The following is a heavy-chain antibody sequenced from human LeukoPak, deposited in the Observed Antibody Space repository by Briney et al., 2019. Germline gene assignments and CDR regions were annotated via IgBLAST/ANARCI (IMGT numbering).Heavy chain of an antibody. D-gene: IGHD4-23*01. J-gene: IGHJ4*02. CDR1: GGSISSYY. CDR3: ASLYGGSHFDY. V-gene: IGHV4-59*01. Sequence: SETLSLTCTISGGSISSYYWSWIRQPPGKGLGWIGYIYYSGSTNYNPSLKSRVTISVDTSKNQFSLKLTSVTAADTAVYYCASLYGGSHFDYWGQGTLVTVSS. CDR2: IYYSGST.